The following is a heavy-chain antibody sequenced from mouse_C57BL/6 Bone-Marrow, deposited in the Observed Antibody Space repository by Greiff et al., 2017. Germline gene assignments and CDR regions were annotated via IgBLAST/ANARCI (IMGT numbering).Heavy chain of an antibody. CDR2: ISSGGSYT. V-gene: IGHV5-6*01. J-gene: IGHJ2*01. CDR3: ARQGYRSYFDY. Sequence: EVKLMESGGDLVKPGGSLKLSCAASGFTFSSYGMSWVRQTPDKRLEWVATISSGGSYTYYPDSVKGRFTISRDKAKNTLYLQMSSLKSEDTAMYYCARQGYRSYFDYWGQGTTLTVSS. CDR1: GFTFSSYG. D-gene: IGHD2-12*01.